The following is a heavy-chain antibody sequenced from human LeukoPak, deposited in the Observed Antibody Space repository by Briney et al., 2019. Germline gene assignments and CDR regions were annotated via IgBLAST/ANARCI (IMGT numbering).Heavy chain of an antibody. D-gene: IGHD2-8*01. Sequence: ASVKVSCKASGYTFTGYYMHWVRQAPGQRLEWMGWINAGKGNTKYSQKFQGRVTITRDTSASTAYMELSSLTSEDTAVYYCARGGYNGGYDYWGQGTLVTVSS. CDR1: GYTFTGYY. J-gene: IGHJ4*02. CDR2: INAGKGNT. V-gene: IGHV1-3*01. CDR3: ARGGYNGGYDY.